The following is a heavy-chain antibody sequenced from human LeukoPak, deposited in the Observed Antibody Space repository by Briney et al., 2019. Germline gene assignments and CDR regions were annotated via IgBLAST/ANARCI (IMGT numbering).Heavy chain of an antibody. CDR2: IKSKTDGGTT. V-gene: IGHV3-15*01. J-gene: IGHJ4*02. D-gene: IGHD1-26*01. Sequence: PGGSLRLSCAASGFTFNNAWMSWVRQAPGKGLEWVGRIKSKTDGGTTDYAAPVKGRFTIARDDSKNTLYLQMSSLKTEDAAVYYCVTSLVGAGYWGRGTLVTVSS. CDR3: VTSLVGAGY. CDR1: GFTFNNAW.